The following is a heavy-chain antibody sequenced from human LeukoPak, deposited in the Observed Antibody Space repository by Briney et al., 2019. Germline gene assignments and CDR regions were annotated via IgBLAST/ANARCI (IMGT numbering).Heavy chain of an antibody. CDR3: ARVIGLYYYDSSGYFDY. CDR1: GFTFSSYA. CDR2: ISYDGSNK. Sequence: GRSLRLSCAASGFTFSSYAMHWVRQAPGKGLEWVAVISYDGSNKYYADSVKGRFTISRDNSKNTLYLQMISLRAEDTAVYYCARVIGLYYYDSSGYFDYWGQGALVTVSS. D-gene: IGHD3-22*01. V-gene: IGHV3-30*01. J-gene: IGHJ4*02.